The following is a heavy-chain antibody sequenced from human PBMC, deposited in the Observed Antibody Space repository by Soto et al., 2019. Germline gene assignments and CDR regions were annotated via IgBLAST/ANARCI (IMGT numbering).Heavy chain of an antibody. V-gene: IGHV3-30*18. CDR1: GFTFSSYG. CDR2: ISYDGSNK. Sequence: QVQLVESGGGVVQPGRSLRLSCAASGFTFSSYGMHWVRQAPGTGLEWVAVISYDGSNKYYADSVKGRFTISRDNSKNTLYLQMNSLRAEDTAVYYCAKDLGEGYYYGMDAWGQGTTVTVSS. J-gene: IGHJ6*02. CDR3: AKDLGEGYYYGMDA. D-gene: IGHD2-21*01.